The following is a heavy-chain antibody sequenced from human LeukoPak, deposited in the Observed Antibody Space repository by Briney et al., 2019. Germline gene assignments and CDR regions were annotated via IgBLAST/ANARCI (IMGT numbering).Heavy chain of an antibody. CDR3: AKGMRSSGWYNYYGMDV. D-gene: IGHD6-19*01. V-gene: IGHV3-30*18. J-gene: IGHJ6*02. Sequence: GGSLRLSCAASGFTFSSFGMHWVRQAPGKGLEWVAVISYDGSNKYYADSVKGRFTISRDNSKNTLYLQMNSLRAEDTAVYYCAKGMRSSGWYNYYGMDVWGQGTTVTVSS. CDR2: ISYDGSNK. CDR1: GFTFSSFG.